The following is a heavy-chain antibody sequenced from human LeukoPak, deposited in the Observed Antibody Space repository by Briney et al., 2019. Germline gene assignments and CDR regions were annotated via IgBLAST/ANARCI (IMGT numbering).Heavy chain of an antibody. J-gene: IGHJ5*02. V-gene: IGHV4-31*03. CDR1: GGSISSGGYY. D-gene: IGHD6-13*01. CDR3: ASNSPSAAGTHWFDP. Sequence: SETLSLTCTVSGGSISSGGYYWSWIRQHPGKGLEWIGYIYYSGSTYYNPSLKSRVTISVDTSKNQFSLKLSSVTAADTAVYYCASNSPSAAGTHWFDPWGQGTLVTVSS. CDR2: IYYSGST.